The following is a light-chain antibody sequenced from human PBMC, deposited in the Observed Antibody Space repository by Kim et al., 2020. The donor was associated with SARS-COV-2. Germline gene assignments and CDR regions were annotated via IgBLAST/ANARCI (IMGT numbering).Light chain of an antibody. Sequence: DIQMTQSPSTLSASVGDRVTITCRASQSISSWLAWYQQKPGKAPKLLIYDASSLESGVPSRFSGSGSGTEFTLTISSLQPDDFASYYCQQYPYTFGQGTKLEI. V-gene: IGKV1-5*01. CDR3: QQYPYT. J-gene: IGKJ2*01. CDR1: QSISSW. CDR2: DAS.